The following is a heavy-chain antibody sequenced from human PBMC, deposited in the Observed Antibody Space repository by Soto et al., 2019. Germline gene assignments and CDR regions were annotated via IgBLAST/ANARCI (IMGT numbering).Heavy chain of an antibody. CDR2: IKSKTDGGTT. CDR3: TTVGDSGSYYSLWY. V-gene: IGHV3-15*07. J-gene: IGHJ4*02. D-gene: IGHD1-26*01. Sequence: GGSLRLSCAASGFTFSNAWMNWVRQAPGKGLEWVGRIKSKTDGGTTDYAAPVKGRFTISRDDSKNTLFLQMNSLKTEDTAVYYCTTVGDSGSYYSLWYWGQGTLVTVSS. CDR1: GFTFSNAW.